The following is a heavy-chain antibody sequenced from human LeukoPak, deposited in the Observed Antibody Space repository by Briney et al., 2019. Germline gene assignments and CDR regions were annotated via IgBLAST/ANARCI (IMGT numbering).Heavy chain of an antibody. D-gene: IGHD1-26*01. CDR3: ASWEPPVDY. J-gene: IGHJ4*02. CDR1: GGSFTGYY. CDR2: INHSGST. Sequence: SETLSLTCAVYGGSFTGYYWGWSRQPPGKGLEWNGEINHSGSTNYNASLKSRVTKSVYTPKHKFSLKLNSATAADTAVYYCASWEPPVDYWGQGTLVTVSS. V-gene: IGHV4-34*01.